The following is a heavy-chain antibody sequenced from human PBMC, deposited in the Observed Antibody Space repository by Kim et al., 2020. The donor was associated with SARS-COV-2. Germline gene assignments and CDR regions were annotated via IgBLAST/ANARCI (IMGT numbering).Heavy chain of an antibody. CDR1: GFTFSSYS. CDR3: ASGGSLHRSDY. D-gene: IGHD2-15*01. J-gene: IGHJ4*02. CDR2: ISSSGTYI. Sequence: GGSLRLSCAASGFTFSSYSMSWVRQAPGKGLEWVSSISSSGTYIYYADSVKGRFTISRDNAKNSMYLQMNSLRAEDTAVYYCASGGSLHRSDYWGQGTLV. V-gene: IGHV3-21*01.